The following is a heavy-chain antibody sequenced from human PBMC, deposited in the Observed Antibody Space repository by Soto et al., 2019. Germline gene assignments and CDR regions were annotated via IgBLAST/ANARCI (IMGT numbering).Heavy chain of an antibody. CDR3: ARGPSTGAFGI. CDR1: GYTFTAYF. J-gene: IGHJ3*02. Sequence: ASVKVSCKASGYTFTAYFVHWMRQAPGQRLEWMGWINPDSGATMYGEKFQDWVTMTRDTSISTVYMELSRLTSDDTAVYFCARGPSTGAFGIWGQGTMVTVSS. V-gene: IGHV1-2*04. CDR2: INPDSGAT.